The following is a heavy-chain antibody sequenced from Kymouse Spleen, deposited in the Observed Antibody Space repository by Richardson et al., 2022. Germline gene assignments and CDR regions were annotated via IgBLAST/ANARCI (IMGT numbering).Heavy chain of an antibody. J-gene: IGHJ4*02. CDR3: ARDDYYGSGSCFDY. D-gene: IGHD3-10*01. CDR2: IWYDGSNK. CDR1: GFTFSSYG. Sequence: QVQLVESGGGVVQPGRSLRLSCAASGFTFSSYGMHWVRQAPGKGLEWVAVIWYDGSNKYYADSVKGRFTISRDNSKNTLYLQMNSLRAEDTAVYYCARDDYYGSGSCFDYWGQGTLVTVSS. V-gene: IGHV3-33*01.